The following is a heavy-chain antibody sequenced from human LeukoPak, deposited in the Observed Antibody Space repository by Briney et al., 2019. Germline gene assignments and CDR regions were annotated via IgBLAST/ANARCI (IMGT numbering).Heavy chain of an antibody. CDR1: GFTFSNYA. CDR2: ISGSGGST. CDR3: ARGRDTGRQYYFDY. D-gene: IGHD5-18*01. V-gene: IGHV3-23*01. J-gene: IGHJ4*02. Sequence: PGGSLRLSCAASGFTFSNYAMSWVRQAPGKGLECVSPISGSGGSTSYADSVKGRFTISRDNSKNTLYLQMNSLRAEDTAVYYCARGRDTGRQYYFDYWGQGTLVTVAS.